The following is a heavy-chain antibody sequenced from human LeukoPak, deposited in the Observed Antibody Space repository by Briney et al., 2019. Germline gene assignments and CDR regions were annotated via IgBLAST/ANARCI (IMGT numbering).Heavy chain of an antibody. J-gene: IGHJ4*02. CDR3: ARDLTVEHYFDY. V-gene: IGHV3-7*01. Sequence: GGSLRLSCAASGFTFSSYAMSWVRQAPGKGLEWVANIKQDGSEKYYVDSVKGRFTISRDNAKNSLYLQMNSLRAEDTAVYYCARDLTVEHYFDYWGQGTLVTVSS. CDR2: IKQDGSEK. D-gene: IGHD4-17*01. CDR1: GFTFSSYA.